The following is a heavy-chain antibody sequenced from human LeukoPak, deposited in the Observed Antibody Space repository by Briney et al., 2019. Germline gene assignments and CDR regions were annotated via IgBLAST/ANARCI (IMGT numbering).Heavy chain of an antibody. CDR1: GYSFTGKW. J-gene: IGHJ6*02. D-gene: IGHD3-3*01. V-gene: IGHV5-51*01. Sequence: GESLKISCKGSGYSFTGKWIGWVRQMPGKGLEWMGIIYPGDSDTRYSPSFQGQVTISADKSISTAYLQWSSLKASDTAMYYCASGYYIGDYYYGMDVWGQGTTVTVSS. CDR3: ASGYYIGDYYYGMDV. CDR2: IYPGDSDT.